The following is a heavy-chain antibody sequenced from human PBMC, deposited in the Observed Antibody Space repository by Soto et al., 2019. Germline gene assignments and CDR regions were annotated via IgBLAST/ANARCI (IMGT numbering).Heavy chain of an antibody. Sequence: GGSLRLSCAASGFTFSSYSMNWVRQAPGKGLEWVSYISSSSSTIYYADSVKGRFTISRDNAKNSRYLQMNSLRDEDTAVYYCARLHYDFWSGLSYFDYRGQGTLVTVSS. V-gene: IGHV3-48*02. CDR3: ARLHYDFWSGLSYFDY. CDR2: ISSSSSTI. CDR1: GFTFSSYS. D-gene: IGHD3-3*01. J-gene: IGHJ4*02.